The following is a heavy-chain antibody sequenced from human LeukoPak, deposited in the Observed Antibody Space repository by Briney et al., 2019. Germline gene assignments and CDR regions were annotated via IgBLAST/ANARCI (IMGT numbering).Heavy chain of an antibody. Sequence: GASLRLSCAASGFIFRNYAMSWVRQAPGKGLEWVSAITGSGDTTYYADSVKGRFTISRDNSKNTLYVEMNTLRAEDTAVYYCAKWGDYDILTGYYVSDFWGQGTLVTVTS. D-gene: IGHD3-9*01. CDR1: GFIFRNYA. CDR2: ITGSGDTT. CDR3: AKWGDYDILTGYYVSDF. J-gene: IGHJ4*02. V-gene: IGHV3-23*01.